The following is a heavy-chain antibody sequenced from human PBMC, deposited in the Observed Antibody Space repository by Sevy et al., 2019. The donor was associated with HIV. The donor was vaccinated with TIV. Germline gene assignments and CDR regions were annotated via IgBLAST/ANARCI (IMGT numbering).Heavy chain of an antibody. CDR1: GGSITSLY. CDR2: IYYNGHI. J-gene: IGHJ4*02. V-gene: IGHV4-59*08. Sequence: GSLRLSCTVSGGSITSLYWNWIRQPPGKGLEWIANIYYNGHINYNPSLKNRVTLSLDTSKNQFSLRLSSVTAADTAMYYCAGENAWGRGYSWGQGTLVTVSS. CDR3: AGENAWGRGYS. D-gene: IGHD1-26*01.